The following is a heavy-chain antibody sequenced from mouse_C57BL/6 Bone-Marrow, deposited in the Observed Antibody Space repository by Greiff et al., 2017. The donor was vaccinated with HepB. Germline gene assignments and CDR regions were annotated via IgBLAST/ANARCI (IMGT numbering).Heavy chain of an antibody. CDR2: INPNNGGT. Sequence: EVQLQQSGPELVKPGASVKISCKASGYTFTDYYMNWVKQSHGKSLEWIGDINPNNGGTSYNQKFKGKATLTVDKSSSTAYMELRSLTSEDSAVYYCARGAIYDGWDWGQGTLVTVSA. V-gene: IGHV1-26*01. CDR1: GYTFTDYY. D-gene: IGHD2-3*01. J-gene: IGHJ3*01. CDR3: ARGAIYDGWD.